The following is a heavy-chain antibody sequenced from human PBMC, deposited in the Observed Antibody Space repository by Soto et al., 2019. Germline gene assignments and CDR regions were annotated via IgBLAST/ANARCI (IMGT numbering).Heavy chain of an antibody. CDR3: ARDSRTYYDFWSGPRGAFDI. CDR2: IYYSGST. V-gene: IGHV4-39*07. CDR1: GGSISSSSYY. Sequence: TSETLSLGCTVSGGSISSSSYYWGWIRQPPGKGLEWIGSIYYSGSTFYNPSLKSRVTISGDTSMHQFSLKLSSVTAADTAVYYCARDSRTYYDFWSGPRGAFDIWGQGTMVTVSS. D-gene: IGHD3-3*01. J-gene: IGHJ3*02.